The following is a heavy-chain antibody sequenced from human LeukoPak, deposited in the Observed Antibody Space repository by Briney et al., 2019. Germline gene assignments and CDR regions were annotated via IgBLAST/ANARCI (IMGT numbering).Heavy chain of an antibody. J-gene: IGHJ4*02. Sequence: PRGSLRLSCAASGFTVSSNYMSWVRQAPGKGLEWVSVLYSGGSTYYADSVKGRFTISRDNSKNTLYLQMNSLRAEDTAVYYCARVGKNYYDSSGYYYLFDYWGQGTLVTVSS. CDR3: ARVGKNYYDSSGYYYLFDY. CDR1: GFTVSSNY. CDR2: LYSGGST. D-gene: IGHD3-22*01. V-gene: IGHV3-53*01.